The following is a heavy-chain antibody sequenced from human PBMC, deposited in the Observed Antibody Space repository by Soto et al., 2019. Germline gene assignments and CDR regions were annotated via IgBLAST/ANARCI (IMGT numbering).Heavy chain of an antibody. CDR2: IYYSGST. V-gene: IGHV4-59*01. CDR1: GGSISSYY. D-gene: IGHD4-17*01. CDR3: ARGDDYGDYVRWFDP. Sequence: SDTLSLTCTVSGGSISSYYWSWIRQPPGKGLEWIGYIYYSGSTNYNPSLKSRVTISVDTSKNQFSLKLSSVTAADTAVYYCARGDDYGDYVRWFDPWGQGTLVTVSS. J-gene: IGHJ5*02.